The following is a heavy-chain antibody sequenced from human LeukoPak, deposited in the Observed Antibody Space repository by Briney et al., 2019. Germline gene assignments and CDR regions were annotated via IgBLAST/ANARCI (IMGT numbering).Heavy chain of an antibody. D-gene: IGHD6-19*01. CDR2: INHSGST. CDR3: ARGRIAVAGTKVNGYFQH. CDR1: GGSLSGYY. V-gene: IGHV4-34*01. Sequence: SETLSLTCAVYGGSLSGYYWSWIRQPPGKGLEWIGEINHSGSTNYNPSLKSRVTISVDTSKNQFSLKLSSVTAADTAVYYCARGRIAVAGTKVNGYFQHWGQGTLVTVSS. J-gene: IGHJ1*01.